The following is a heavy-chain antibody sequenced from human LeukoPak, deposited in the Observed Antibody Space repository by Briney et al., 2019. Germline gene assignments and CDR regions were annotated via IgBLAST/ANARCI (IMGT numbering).Heavy chain of an antibody. CDR2: INHSGST. CDR3: ARAGGYGLIDY. Sequence: SETLSLTCAVYGGSFSGYYWSWIRQPPGKGLEWIGEINHSGSTNYNPSLKSRVTISLDTSKNQFSLKVGSMTAADTAVYYCARAGGYGLIDYWGQGTMVTVSS. J-gene: IGHJ4*02. V-gene: IGHV4-34*01. D-gene: IGHD5-18*01. CDR1: GGSFSGYY.